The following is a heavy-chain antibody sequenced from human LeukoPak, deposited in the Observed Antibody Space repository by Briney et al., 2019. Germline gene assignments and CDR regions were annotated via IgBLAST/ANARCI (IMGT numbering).Heavy chain of an antibody. J-gene: IGHJ1*01. CDR1: GFTFSSYW. CDR2: INSDGSST. D-gene: IGHD1-26*01. CDR3: ARDQGTELEYFHH. V-gene: IGHV3-74*01. Sequence: QPGRSLRLSCAASGFTFSSYWMHWVRQAPGKGLVWVSRINSDGSSTSYADSVKGRFTISRDNAKNSLYLQMNSLRAEDTAVYYCARDQGTELEYFHHWGQGTLVTVSS.